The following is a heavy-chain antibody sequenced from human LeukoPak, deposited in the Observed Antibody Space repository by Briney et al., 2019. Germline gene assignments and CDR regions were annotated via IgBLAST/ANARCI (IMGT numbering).Heavy chain of an antibody. D-gene: IGHD6-13*01. CDR2: IRYDGSNK. J-gene: IGHJ4*02. CDR3: AKEHFGSSWPNYVDY. Sequence: GGSLRLSCAASGFTFSSFGMHWVRQAPGKGLEWVAFIRYDGSNKYNADSVKGRFTISRDNSKNTLYLQMNSLRAEHTAVYYCAKEHFGSSWPNYVDYWGQGTLVTVSS. V-gene: IGHV3-30*02. CDR1: GFTFSSFG.